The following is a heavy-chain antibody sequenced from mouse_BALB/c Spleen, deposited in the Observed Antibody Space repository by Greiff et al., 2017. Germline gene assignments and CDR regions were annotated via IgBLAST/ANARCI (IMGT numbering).Heavy chain of an antibody. V-gene: IGHV2-9-2*01. CDR3: VRDDGNGFDY. J-gene: IGHJ2*01. Sequence: VQLQESGPGLVAPSQSLSITCTVSGFSLTSYDISWIRQPPGKGLEWLGVIWTGGGTNYNSAFMSRLSISKDNSKSQVFLKMNSLQTDDTAIYYCVRDDGNGFDYWGQGTTLTVSS. CDR2: IWTGGGT. CDR1: GFSLTSYD. D-gene: IGHD2-1*01.